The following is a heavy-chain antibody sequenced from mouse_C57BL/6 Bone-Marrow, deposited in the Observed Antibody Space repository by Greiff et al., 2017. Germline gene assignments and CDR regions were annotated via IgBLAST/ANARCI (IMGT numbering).Heavy chain of an antibody. J-gene: IGHJ3*01. CDR2: IRLKSDNYAT. CDR3: TVYDRFAY. V-gene: IGHV6-3*01. Sequence: EVKLVESGGGLMQPGGSMKLSCVASGFTFSNYWMNWVSQSPEKGLEWVAQIRLKSDNYATNYAESVKGRFTISRDDSKSSVYLQMNNLRAEDTGIYYCTVYDRFAYWGQGTLVTVSA. D-gene: IGHD1-1*01. CDR1: GFTFSNYW.